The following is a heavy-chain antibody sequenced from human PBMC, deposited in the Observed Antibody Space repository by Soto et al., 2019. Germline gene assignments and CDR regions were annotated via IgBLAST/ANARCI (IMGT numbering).Heavy chain of an antibody. CDR3: ARVKGPYSSGWYLDY. CDR1: GYTFTSYA. J-gene: IGHJ4*02. V-gene: IGHV1-3*01. Sequence: GASVKVSCKASGYTFTSYAMHWVRQAPGQRLEWMGWINAGNGNTKYSQKFQGRVTITRDTSASTAYMELSSLRSEGTAVYYCARVKGPYSSGWYLDYWGQGTLVTVSS. D-gene: IGHD6-19*01. CDR2: INAGNGNT.